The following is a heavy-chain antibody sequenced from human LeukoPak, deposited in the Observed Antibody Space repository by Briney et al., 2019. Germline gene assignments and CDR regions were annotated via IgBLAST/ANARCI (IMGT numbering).Heavy chain of an antibody. CDR2: ISYDGSNE. J-gene: IGHJ6*02. Sequence: GGSLRLSCAASGFTFSSYAMHWVRQAPGKGLEWVAVISYDGSNEYYADSVKGRFTISRDNSKNTLYLQMNSLRAEDTAVYYCARRGMDVWGQGTTVTVSS. V-gene: IGHV3-30-3*01. CDR1: GFTFSSYA. CDR3: ARRGMDV.